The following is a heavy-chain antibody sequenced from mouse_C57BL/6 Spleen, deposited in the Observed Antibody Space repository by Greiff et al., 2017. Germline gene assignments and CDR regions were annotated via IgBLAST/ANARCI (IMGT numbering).Heavy chain of an antibody. Sequence: ESGPGLVKPSQSLSLTCSVTGYSITSGYYWNWIRQFPGNKLEWMGYISYDGSNNYNPSLKNRISITRDTSKNQFFLKLNSVTTEDTATYYCANWDEFAYWGQGTLVTVSA. CDR3: ANWDEFAY. J-gene: IGHJ3*01. D-gene: IGHD4-1*01. CDR1: GYSITSGYY. V-gene: IGHV3-6*01. CDR2: ISYDGSN.